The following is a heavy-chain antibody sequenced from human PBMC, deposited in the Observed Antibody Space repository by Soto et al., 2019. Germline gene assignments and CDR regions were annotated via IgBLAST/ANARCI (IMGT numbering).Heavy chain of an antibody. CDR1: GFTFSSYS. Sequence: GGSLRLSCAASGFTFSSYSMSWVRQAPGQGLGWVSAISGSGGSTYYADSVKGRFTISRDNSKNTLYLPINSLRAEATAVYYCAKRSWFDPWGQGPLVTVSS. CDR2: ISGSGGST. V-gene: IGHV3-23*01. J-gene: IGHJ5*02. CDR3: AKRSWFDP.